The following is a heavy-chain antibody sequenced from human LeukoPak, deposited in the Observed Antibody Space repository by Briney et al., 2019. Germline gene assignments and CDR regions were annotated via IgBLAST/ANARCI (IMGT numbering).Heavy chain of an antibody. D-gene: IGHD3-10*01. CDR3: AKVGYGSGSLSFFDY. CDR1: GFTFSSYS. CDR2: ISSSSSYI. Sequence: MTGGSLRLSCAASGFTFSSYSMNWVRQAPGKGLEWVSSISSSSSYIYYADSVKGRFTISRDNSKNTLYLQMNSLRAEDTAVYYCAKVGYGSGSLSFFDYWGQGTLVTVSS. V-gene: IGHV3-21*01. J-gene: IGHJ4*02.